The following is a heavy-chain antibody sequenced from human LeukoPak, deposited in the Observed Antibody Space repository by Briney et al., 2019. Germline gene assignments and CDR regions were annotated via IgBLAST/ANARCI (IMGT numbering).Heavy chain of an antibody. V-gene: IGHV3-23*01. J-gene: IGHJ3*02. CDR3: ARDPSSWGDAFDI. D-gene: IGHD6-13*01. CDR1: GFTFSNYM. CDR2: VSGTTLST. Sequence: GGSLRLSCAASGFTFSNYMMTWVRQAPGKGLQWVSTVSGTTLSTYYADSVKGRFTISRDNSKNTLYLQMNSLRAEDTAVYYCARDPSSWGDAFDIWGQGTMVTVSS.